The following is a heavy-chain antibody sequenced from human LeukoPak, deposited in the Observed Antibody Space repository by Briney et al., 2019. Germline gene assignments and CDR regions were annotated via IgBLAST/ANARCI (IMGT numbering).Heavy chain of an antibody. J-gene: IGHJ2*01. CDR1: GYSFTGYY. Sequence: ASVKVSCKASGYSFTGYYMRWVRQAPGQGLEWMGWIYPKSGATNYAQKFRGRVTMSRDTSINTVYMEVTRLRSDDTAMYYCARRGIPVAGTAYFDLWGRGTLVTVSS. CDR3: ARRGIPVAGTAYFDL. D-gene: IGHD6-19*01. CDR2: IYPKSGAT. V-gene: IGHV1-2*02.